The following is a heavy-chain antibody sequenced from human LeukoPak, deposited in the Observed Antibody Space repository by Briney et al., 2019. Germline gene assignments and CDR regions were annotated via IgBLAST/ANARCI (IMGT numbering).Heavy chain of an antibody. CDR2: FDPEDGET. CDR3: ARGYCSSTSCYAFWNY. CDR1: GYTLTELS. D-gene: IGHD2-2*01. V-gene: IGHV1-24*01. Sequence: ASVKVSCKVSGYTLTELSMRWVRQAPGKGLEWMGGFDPEDGETIYAQKFQGRVTMTEDTSTDTAYMELSSLRSEDTAVYYCARGYCSSTSCYAFWNYWGQGTLVTVSS. J-gene: IGHJ4*02.